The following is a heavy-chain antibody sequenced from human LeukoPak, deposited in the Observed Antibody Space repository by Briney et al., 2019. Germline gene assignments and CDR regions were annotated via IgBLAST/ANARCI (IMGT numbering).Heavy chain of an antibody. CDR2: IYYSGST. J-gene: IGHJ4*02. Sequence: NPSETLSLTCTVSGXSISSYYWSWIRQPPGKGLEWIGYIYYSGSTNYNPSLKSRVTISVDTSKNQFSLKLSSVTAADTAVYYCGGRSGYYPSIDYWGQGTLVTVSS. CDR1: GXSISSYY. D-gene: IGHD3-22*01. CDR3: GGRSGYYPSIDY. V-gene: IGHV4-59*01.